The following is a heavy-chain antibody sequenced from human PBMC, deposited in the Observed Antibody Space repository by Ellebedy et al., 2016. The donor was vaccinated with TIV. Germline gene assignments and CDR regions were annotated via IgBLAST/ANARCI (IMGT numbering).Heavy chain of an antibody. CDR3: ARGEGLDASGWRKAFDI. V-gene: IGHV1-2*02. D-gene: IGHD3-10*01. J-gene: IGHJ3*02. Sequence: AASVKVSCKASGYTFTGYYIHWVRQAPGQGLEWMGWINANSGGTNYTQKFQGRLIMTRDTSISTAYLELSRLRADDTDVYYCARGEGLDASGWRKAFDIWGQGTVVTVSS. CDR2: INANSGGT. CDR1: GYTFTGYY.